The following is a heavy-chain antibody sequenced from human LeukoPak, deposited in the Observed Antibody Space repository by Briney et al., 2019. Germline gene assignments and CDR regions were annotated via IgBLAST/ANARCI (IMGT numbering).Heavy chain of an antibody. CDR2: ISAYNGNT. CDR3: ARGVSYSYGPDYYFDY. J-gene: IGHJ4*02. D-gene: IGHD5-18*01. V-gene: IGHV1-18*01. CDR1: GYTFTSYG. Sequence: GASVKVSCKASGYTFTSYGISWVRQAPGQGLEWMGWISAYNGNTNYAQKLQGGVTMTTYTSTSTAYMELRSLRSDDTAVYYCARGVSYSYGPDYYFDYWGQGTLVTVSS.